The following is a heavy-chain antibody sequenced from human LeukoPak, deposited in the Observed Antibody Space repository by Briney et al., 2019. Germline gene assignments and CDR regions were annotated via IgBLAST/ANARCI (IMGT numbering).Heavy chain of an antibody. CDR3: ARELVREWNFDL. D-gene: IGHD6-13*01. Sequence: PSETLSLTCTVSGGSISSNYWSWIRQPPGKGLEWIGYIYYSGSTNYNPSLKSRVTISVDTSKNQFSLKLNSVTAADTAVYYCARELVREWNFDLWGRGALVTVSS. V-gene: IGHV4-59*12. CDR2: IYYSGST. J-gene: IGHJ2*01. CDR1: GGSISSNY.